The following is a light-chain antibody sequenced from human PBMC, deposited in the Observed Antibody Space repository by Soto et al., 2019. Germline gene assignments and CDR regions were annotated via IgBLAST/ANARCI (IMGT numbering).Light chain of an antibody. V-gene: IGKV1-5*03. J-gene: IGKJ1*01. Sequence: DIPVTHSPSTLSASIVDRITIXFRASQRIDNWMAWYQQKPGKAPKVLIYKVSSLESGVPSRFSGSGSGTEFTLTISSLQRDDFATYYCQQYKTYPWTFGQGTKVDNK. CDR2: KVS. CDR1: QRIDNW. CDR3: QQYKTYPWT.